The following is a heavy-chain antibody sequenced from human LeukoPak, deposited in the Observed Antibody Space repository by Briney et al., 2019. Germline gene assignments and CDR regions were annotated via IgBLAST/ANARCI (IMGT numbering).Heavy chain of an antibody. CDR1: GFTFSSYW. D-gene: IGHD4-4*01. J-gene: IGHJ5*02. CDR2: INSDGSST. Sequence: PGGSLRLSCAASGFTFSSYWMHWVRQAPGKGLVWVSRINSDGSSTSYADSVKGRFTISRDNSKNTLYLQMNSLRAEDTAVYYCAKDPTSFYSNYFNWFDPWGQGTLVTVSS. V-gene: IGHV3-74*01. CDR3: AKDPTSFYSNYFNWFDP.